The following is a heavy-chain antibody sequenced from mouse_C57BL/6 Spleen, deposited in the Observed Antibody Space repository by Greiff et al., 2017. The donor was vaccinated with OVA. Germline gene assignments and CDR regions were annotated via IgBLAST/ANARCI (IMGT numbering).Heavy chain of an antibody. CDR3: ARGDYYYGPYAMDY. Sequence: VQLKQSGPELVKPGASVKIPCKASGYTFTDYNMDWVKQSHGKSLEWIGDINPNNGGTIYNQKFKGKATLTVDKSSSTAYMELRSLTSEDTAVYYCARGDYYYGPYAMDYWGQGTSVTVSS. V-gene: IGHV1-18*01. D-gene: IGHD1-1*01. J-gene: IGHJ4*01. CDR2: INPNNGGT. CDR1: GYTFTDYN.